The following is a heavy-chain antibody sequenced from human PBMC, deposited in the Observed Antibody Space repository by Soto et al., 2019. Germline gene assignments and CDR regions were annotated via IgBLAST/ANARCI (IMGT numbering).Heavy chain of an antibody. CDR2: ISGSGGST. V-gene: IGHV3-23*01. D-gene: IGHD3-22*01. CDR3: AKDHYYDTSGYPSINWYFDL. Sequence: EVQLLESGGGLVQPGGSLRLSCAASGFTFSSYAMSWFRQAPGKGLEWVSAISGSGGSTHYADSVKGRFTISRDNSKNTLYLQMNSLRAEDTAVYYCAKDHYYDTSGYPSINWYFDLWGRGTLVTVSS. CDR1: GFTFSSYA. J-gene: IGHJ2*01.